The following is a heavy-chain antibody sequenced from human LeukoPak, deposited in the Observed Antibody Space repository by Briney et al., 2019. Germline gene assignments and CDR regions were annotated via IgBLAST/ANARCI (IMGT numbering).Heavy chain of an antibody. D-gene: IGHD4-23*01. V-gene: IGHV3-23*01. J-gene: IGHJ6*02. CDR3: AKDGGYGGNSVLPYSYYGMDV. CDR1: GFIFNNYA. CDR2: ISGSGGNT. Sequence: PGGSLRLSCVVSGFIFNNYAMSWVRQAPGKGLEWVSAISGSGGNTYNADSVKGRFTISRDNSKNTLYLQMNSLRAEDTAVYYCAKDGGYGGNSVLPYSYYGMDVWGQGTTVTVPS.